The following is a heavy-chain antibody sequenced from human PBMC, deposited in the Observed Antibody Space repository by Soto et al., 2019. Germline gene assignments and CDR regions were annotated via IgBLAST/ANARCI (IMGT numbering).Heavy chain of an antibody. CDR3: ATDVIIEVVTKGPR. D-gene: IGHD1-1*01. CDR2: IYSGGEST. Sequence: PGGSLRLSCAVSGFTVSSDYMTWVRQAPGKGLEWVSVIYSGGESTYYADSVTGRFTISTDNSKNTLYLQMNTLGAEDTAVYYCATDVIIEVVTKGPRGGPGTQVTVS. V-gene: IGHV3-66*01. CDR1: GFTVSSDY. J-gene: IGHJ4*02.